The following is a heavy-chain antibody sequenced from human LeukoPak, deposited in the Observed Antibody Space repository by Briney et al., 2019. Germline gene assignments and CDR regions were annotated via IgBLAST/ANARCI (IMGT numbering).Heavy chain of an antibody. V-gene: IGHV1-2*02. D-gene: IGHD1-7*01. CDR1: GYTFTDYY. J-gene: IGHJ4*02. Sequence: GASVKVSCKASGYTFTDYYVHWVRQAPGQGLEWWGWINPNSADTSYAQKFRGRVIMTRDTSINTAYVVLSGLKSDDTAVYYCARPLTGTSWYYFDYWGQGTLVTVSS. CDR3: ARPLTGTSWYYFDY. CDR2: INPNSADT.